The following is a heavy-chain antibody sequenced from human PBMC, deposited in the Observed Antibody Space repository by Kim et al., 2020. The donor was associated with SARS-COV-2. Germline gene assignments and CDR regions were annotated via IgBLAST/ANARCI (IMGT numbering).Heavy chain of an antibody. CDR2: ISYDGSNK. V-gene: IGHV3-30*18. J-gene: IGHJ2*01. CDR3: AKGSVHYDILFLYSWYF. CDR1: GFTFSSYG. D-gene: IGHD3-9*01. Sequence: GGSLRLSCAASGFTFSSYGMHWVRQAPGKGLEWVAVISYDGSNKYYADSVKGRFTISRDNSKNTLYLQMNSLRAEDPAVYYCAKGSVHYDILFLYSWYF.